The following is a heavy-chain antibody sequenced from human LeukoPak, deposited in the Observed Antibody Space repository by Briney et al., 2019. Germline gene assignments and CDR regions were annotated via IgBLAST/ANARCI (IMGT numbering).Heavy chain of an antibody. J-gene: IGHJ4*02. V-gene: IGHV3-23*01. CDR3: ATGAASIGWLSRDH. CDR1: GFTFSSFS. D-gene: IGHD2-15*01. Sequence: PGGSLRLSCAASGFTFSSFSMSWVRQTPGKGLEWVSDISGSASITKYADSVKGRFIISRDNSKNTLFLQMNSLTAEDTAVYYCATGAASIGWLSRDHWGQGTLVTVSS. CDR2: ISGSASIT.